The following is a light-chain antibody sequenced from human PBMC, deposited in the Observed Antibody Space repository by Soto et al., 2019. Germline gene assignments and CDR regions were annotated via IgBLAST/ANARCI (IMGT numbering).Light chain of an antibody. CDR2: VGS. J-gene: IGKJ2*01. CDR3: QQSYIVPYT. Sequence: DIQMTQSPSSLSASVGDRVTISCRSSETIRNYLIWYRQKPGKAPELLMYVGSTLESGVPSRFSGSGLGTDFTLNIKSLQPEDFGVYYCQQSYIVPYTFGQGTSLDIK. V-gene: IGKV1-39*01. CDR1: ETIRNY.